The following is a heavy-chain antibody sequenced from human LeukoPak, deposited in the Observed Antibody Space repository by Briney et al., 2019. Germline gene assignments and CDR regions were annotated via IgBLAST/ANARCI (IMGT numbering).Heavy chain of an antibody. CDR1: GDTFTNYV. J-gene: IGHJ4*02. D-gene: IGHD2-21*01. CDR2: INAGNGDT. Sequence: ASVKVSCKASGDTFTNYVVHWVRQAPGQRPEWMGWINAGNGDTTYSQNFQGRVTITRDTSASTAYMELSSLTSEDTALYYCARDDCGDTCYPGGYWGQGTLVTVSS. V-gene: IGHV1-3*01. CDR3: ARDDCGDTCYPGGY.